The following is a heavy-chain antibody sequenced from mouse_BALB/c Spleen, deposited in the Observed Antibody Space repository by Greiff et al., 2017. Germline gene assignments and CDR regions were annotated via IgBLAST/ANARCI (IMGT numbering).Heavy chain of an antibody. CDR3: TRGYGSSYDYAMDY. CDR1: GYTFTSYY. CDR2: INPSNGGT. J-gene: IGHJ4*01. D-gene: IGHD1-1*01. V-gene: IGHV1S81*02. Sequence: VQLQESGAELVKPGASVKLSCKASGYTFTSYYMYWVKQRPGQGLEWIGEINPSNGGTNFNEKFKSKATLTVDKSSSTAYMQLSSLTSEDSAVYYCTRGYGSSYDYAMDYWGQGTSVTVSS.